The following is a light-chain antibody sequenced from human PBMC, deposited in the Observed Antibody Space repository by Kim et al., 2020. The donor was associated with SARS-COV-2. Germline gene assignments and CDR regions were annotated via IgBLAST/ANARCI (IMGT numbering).Light chain of an antibody. CDR3: NSRDSSGNHWV. J-gene: IGLJ3*02. Sequence: AVGQTVRITCQGDSLRSYYASWYQQKPGQAPVRVIYGKNNRPSGIPDRFSGSSSGNTASLTITGAQAGDEADYYCNSRDSSGNHWVFGGGTQLTVL. CDR1: SLRSYY. V-gene: IGLV3-19*01. CDR2: GKN.